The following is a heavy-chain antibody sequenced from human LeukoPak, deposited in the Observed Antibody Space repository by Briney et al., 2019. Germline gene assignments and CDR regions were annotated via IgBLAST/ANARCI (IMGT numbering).Heavy chain of an antibody. V-gene: IGHV3-23*01. CDR1: GFTFSNYA. D-gene: IGHD6-19*01. CDR3: VRNLAVAGTCFDS. CDR2: ISGSGDIT. Sequence: QSGGSLRLSCAASGFTFSNYAMSWVRQAPGKGLEWVSLISGSGDITYYADSVKGRFTISRDNSKNTLYLQMNSLRAEDTAVYYCVRNLAVAGTCFDSWGQGTLVTVSS. J-gene: IGHJ4*02.